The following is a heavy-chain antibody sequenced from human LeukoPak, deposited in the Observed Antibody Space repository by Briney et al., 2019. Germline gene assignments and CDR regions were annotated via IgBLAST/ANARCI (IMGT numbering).Heavy chain of an antibody. V-gene: IGHV3-21*01. CDR3: ARTLTMIVEVITTGGWFDP. CDR1: GFTFSSYS. CDR2: ISSSSSYI. J-gene: IGHJ5*02. Sequence: GGSLRLSCAGSGFTFSSYSMNWVRQAPGKGLEWVSCISSSSSYIYYADSVKGRFTISRDNAKNSLYLQMNSLRAEDTAVYYCARTLTMIVEVITTGGWFDPWGQGTLVTVSS. D-gene: IGHD3-22*01.